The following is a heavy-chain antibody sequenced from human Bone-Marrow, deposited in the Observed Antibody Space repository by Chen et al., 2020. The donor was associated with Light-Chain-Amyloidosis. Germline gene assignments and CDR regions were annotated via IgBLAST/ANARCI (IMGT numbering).Heavy chain of an antibody. V-gene: IGHV4-34*01. CDR3: ARGPRDYDISPDAFEI. D-gene: IGHD3-9*01. CDR1: GGSFSGYY. CDR2: INHSGST. Sequence: QVQLQQWGAGLLKPSETLSLTCAVYGGSFSGYYWSWIRQPPGKGLEWIGEINHSGSTNYNPSLMSRVTISVDTAKILFSLKLSSVTAADRAVYYFARGPRDYDISPDAFEIWGQGTMVTVSS. J-gene: IGHJ3*02.